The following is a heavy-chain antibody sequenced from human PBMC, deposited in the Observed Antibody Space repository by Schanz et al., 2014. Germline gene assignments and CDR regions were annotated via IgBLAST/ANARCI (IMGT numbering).Heavy chain of an antibody. CDR3: ARENLNWEAFDI. D-gene: IGHD7-27*01. CDR2: ISRDGTTS. CDR1: GFIFNDYY. V-gene: IGHV3-11*01. J-gene: IGHJ3*02. Sequence: ESGGGLVKPGGSLRLSCAASGFIFNDYYMNWIRQAPGKGLEWLSYISRDGTTSYYADSVKGRFTISRDNAKNSLYLEMXXLXXXXXXVYYCARENLNWEAFDIWGQGTVVTVSS.